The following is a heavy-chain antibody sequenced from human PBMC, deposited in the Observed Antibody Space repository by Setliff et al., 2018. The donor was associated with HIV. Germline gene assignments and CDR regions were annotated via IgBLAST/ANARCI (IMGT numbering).Heavy chain of an antibody. CDR2: IYPADSDT. Sequence: GESLKISCQGSGYSFTSYWIGWVRQMPGKGLEWMGIIYPADSDTRYSPSSQGQVTISADKSISTAYLQWSSLKASDTAMYYCARILVGANDAFDIWGQGTMVTVS. CDR3: ARILVGANDAFDI. CDR1: GYSFTSYW. J-gene: IGHJ3*02. V-gene: IGHV5-51*01. D-gene: IGHD1-26*01.